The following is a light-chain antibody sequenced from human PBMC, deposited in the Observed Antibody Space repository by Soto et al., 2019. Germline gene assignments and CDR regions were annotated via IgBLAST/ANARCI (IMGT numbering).Light chain of an antibody. CDR3: QQYGSSPPYT. V-gene: IGKV3-20*01. J-gene: IGKJ2*01. CDR2: GAS. CDR1: HSVSSSY. Sequence: EIVLTQSPGTLSLSPGERATLSCRASHSVSSSYLAWYQPKPGQAPRLLIYGASSRATGIPDRFSGSGSGTDFTLTISRLEPEDVAVYYCQQYGSSPPYTFGQGTKLEIK.